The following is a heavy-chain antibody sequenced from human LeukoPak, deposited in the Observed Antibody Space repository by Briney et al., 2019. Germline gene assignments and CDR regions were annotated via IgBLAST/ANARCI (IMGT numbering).Heavy chain of an antibody. D-gene: IGHD5-18*01. CDR1: GGSFSGYY. Sequence: SETLSLTCAVYGGSFSGYYWSWIRQPPGKGLEWIGEINHSGSTNYNPSLKSRVTISVDTSKNQFSLKLSSVTAADTAVYYCARDASGYSYDADKWFDPWGQGTLVTVSS. V-gene: IGHV4-34*01. CDR2: INHSGST. J-gene: IGHJ5*02. CDR3: ARDASGYSYDADKWFDP.